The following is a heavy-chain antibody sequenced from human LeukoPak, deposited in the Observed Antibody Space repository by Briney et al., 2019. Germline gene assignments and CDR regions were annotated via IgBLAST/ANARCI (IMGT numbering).Heavy chain of an antibody. V-gene: IGHV1-46*01. CDR2: INPTTGDT. CDR3: ARYGFSAVWQGGWHAFDI. J-gene: IGHJ3*02. D-gene: IGHD2-15*01. Sequence: GASVKVSCKASGYTFTSYYMHWVRQAPGQGLEWMGIINPTTGDTTYAQKFQGRLTMTRDMPTSTVYMELSSLTSEDTAVFYCARYGFSAVWQGGWHAFDIWGQGTVVTVSS. CDR1: GYTFTSYY.